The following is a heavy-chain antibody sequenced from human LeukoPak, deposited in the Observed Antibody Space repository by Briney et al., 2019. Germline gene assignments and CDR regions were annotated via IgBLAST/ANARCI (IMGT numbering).Heavy chain of an antibody. V-gene: IGHV4-4*02. CDR3: AREGTSVHYFDY. Sequence: TSETLSLTCTVSGGSISSSNWWSWVRQPPGKGLEWIGEIYHSGSTNYNPSLKSRVTISVDKSKNQFSLKLSSVTAADTAVYYCAREGTSVHYFDYWGQGTLVTVSS. D-gene: IGHD1-1*01. CDR2: IYHSGST. CDR1: GGSISSSNW. J-gene: IGHJ4*02.